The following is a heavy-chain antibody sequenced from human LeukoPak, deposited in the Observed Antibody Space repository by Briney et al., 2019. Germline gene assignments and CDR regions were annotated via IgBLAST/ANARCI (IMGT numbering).Heavy chain of an antibody. D-gene: IGHD4-17*01. J-gene: IGHJ4*02. Sequence: SETLSLTCAVSGGSLSGYYWTWIRQPPGKGLEWIGEINHSGSTSYNPSLKSRVTISVDTSKKQFFLKLNSVTAADTAVYYCARAPTVTFFDYWGQGTLVTVSS. CDR2: INHSGST. CDR3: ARAPTVTFFDY. V-gene: IGHV4-34*01. CDR1: GGSLSGYY.